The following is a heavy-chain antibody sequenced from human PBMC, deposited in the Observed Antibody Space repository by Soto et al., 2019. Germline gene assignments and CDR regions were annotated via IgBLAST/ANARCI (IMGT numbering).Heavy chain of an antibody. V-gene: IGHV3-11*01. CDR1: GFTFSGYD. Sequence: GGSLRLSCAASGFTFSGYDMSWVRHAPGKGLEWVSYISSTGSTKYYADSVKGRFTMSRDNAKNSLFLQMNSLRAEDTAVYYCARSGFPVAFDIWGQGTMVTVSS. CDR3: ARSGFPVAFDI. J-gene: IGHJ3*02. D-gene: IGHD3-10*01. CDR2: ISSTGSTK.